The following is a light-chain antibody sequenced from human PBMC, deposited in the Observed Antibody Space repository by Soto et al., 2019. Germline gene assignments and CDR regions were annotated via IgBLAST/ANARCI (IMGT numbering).Light chain of an antibody. Sequence: QSVLTQSPSVSAAPGQKVTISCSGSSSNIGNNYVSWYQQLPGTAPKLLIYDNNKRPSGIPDRFSGSKSGTSATLGITGLQTGDEADYYCGTWDSSLSAFGGGTKVTVL. CDR1: SSNIGNNY. CDR3: GTWDSSLSA. CDR2: DNN. V-gene: IGLV1-51*01. J-gene: IGLJ2*01.